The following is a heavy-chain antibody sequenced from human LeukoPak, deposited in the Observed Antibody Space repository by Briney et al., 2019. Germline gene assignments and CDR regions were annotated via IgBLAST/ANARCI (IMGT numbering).Heavy chain of an antibody. J-gene: IGHJ4*02. D-gene: IGHD1-26*01. Sequence: HPGGSLRHSCAASGVTFSSYGMHWVRQAPGKGLEWVAFMRDDGINKFYSDSVKGRFTISRDNSKNTLYLQMNSLRTEDTAVYYCATDPSGTYSYYLHYWGQGTLVTVSS. V-gene: IGHV3-30*02. CDR1: GVTFSSYG. CDR3: ATDPSGTYSYYLHY. CDR2: MRDDGINK.